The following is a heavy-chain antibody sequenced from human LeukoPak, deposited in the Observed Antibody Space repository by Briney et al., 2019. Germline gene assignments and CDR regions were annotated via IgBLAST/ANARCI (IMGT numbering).Heavy chain of an antibody. CDR3: ARRAAAGTSYYYYYMDV. J-gene: IGHJ6*03. V-gene: IGHV5-51*01. CDR2: IYPGDSDT. CDR1: GYSFTSYW. Sequence: GESLKISCKGSGYSFTSYWIGWVRQMPGKGLEWMGIIYPGDSDTRYSPPFQGQVTISADKSISTAYLQWSSLKASDTAMYYCARRAAAGTSYYYYYMDVWGKGTTVTVSS. D-gene: IGHD6-13*01.